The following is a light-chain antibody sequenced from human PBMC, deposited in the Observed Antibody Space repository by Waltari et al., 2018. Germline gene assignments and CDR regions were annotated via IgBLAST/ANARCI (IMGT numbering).Light chain of an antibody. J-gene: IGKJ2*01. CDR2: WAS. Sequence: DIVMPQSPDSLAVSLGERATINVKSSTNLLYSANNKDYLAGSKQKQGQPPKLLIDWASTRESGVPDRFSGSGSGTAFTLSVNRLQAEDVAVYYCQQYFSVPYTFGQGTKLEIK. CDR1: TNLLYSANNKDY. V-gene: IGKV4-1*01. CDR3: QQYFSVPYT.